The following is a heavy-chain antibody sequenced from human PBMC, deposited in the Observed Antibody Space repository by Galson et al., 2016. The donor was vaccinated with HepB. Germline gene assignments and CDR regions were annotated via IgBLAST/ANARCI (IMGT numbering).Heavy chain of an antibody. D-gene: IGHD3-10*01. CDR3: ARRRGSGSHDY. Sequence: SLRLSCAASGFTVSSSYMSWVRQAPGKGLEWVANIKQDGSEEYYVDSVKGRCTISRDNAKNSLYLQMNSLRAEDTAVYYCARRRGSGSHDYWGQGTLVTVSS. J-gene: IGHJ4*02. V-gene: IGHV3-7*05. CDR2: IKQDGSEE. CDR1: GFTVSSSY.